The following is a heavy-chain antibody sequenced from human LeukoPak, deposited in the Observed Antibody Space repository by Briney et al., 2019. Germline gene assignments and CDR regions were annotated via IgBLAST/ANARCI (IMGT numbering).Heavy chain of an antibody. Sequence: SETLSLTCAVYGGSFSGYYWSWIRQPPGKGLEWIGEINHSGSTNYNPSLKSRVTISVDTSKNQFSLKLSSVTAADTAVYYCASERYSYGSFDYWGQGTLVTVAS. CDR2: INHSGST. CDR1: GGSFSGYY. CDR3: ASERYSYGSFDY. D-gene: IGHD5-18*01. J-gene: IGHJ4*02. V-gene: IGHV4-34*01.